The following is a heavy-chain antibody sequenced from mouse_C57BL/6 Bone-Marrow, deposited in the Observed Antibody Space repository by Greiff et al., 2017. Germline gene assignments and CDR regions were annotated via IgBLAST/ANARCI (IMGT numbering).Heavy chain of an antibody. CDR2: ISRGGDYI. CDR1: GFTFSSYA. CDR3: TRLGDGNYAMDY. J-gene: IGHJ4*01. D-gene: IGHD1-1*01. V-gene: IGHV5-9-1*02. Sequence: DVQLVESGEGLVKPGGSLKLSCAASGFTFSSYAMSWVRQTPEKRLEWVAYISRGGDYIYYADTVKGRFTISRDNARNTLYLQMSSRKAEDTAMYYCTRLGDGNYAMDYWGQGTSVTVSS.